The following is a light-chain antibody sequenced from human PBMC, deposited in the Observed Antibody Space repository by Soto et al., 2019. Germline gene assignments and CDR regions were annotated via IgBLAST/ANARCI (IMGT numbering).Light chain of an antibody. Sequence: EIVMTQSPATLSVSPGEGATLSCRASQSISGNLAWYQQKPGQAPRLLIYGASTRATGIAARFSGSGSGTEFTLTISSLXSXXXXXXXXXXYNNWPLLTFGGGTKVEIK. CDR3: XXYNNWPLLT. CDR1: QSISGN. J-gene: IGKJ4*01. V-gene: IGKV3-15*01. CDR2: GAS.